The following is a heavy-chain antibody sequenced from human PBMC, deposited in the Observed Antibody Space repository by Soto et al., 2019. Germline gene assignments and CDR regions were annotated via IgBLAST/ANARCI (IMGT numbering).Heavy chain of an antibody. CDR2: IYTSGST. V-gene: IGHV4-4*07. CDR3: ARDDSYGMATVNNWFDT. CDR1: GGSISSYY. J-gene: IGHJ5*02. Sequence: SETLSLTCTVSGGSISSYYWSWVRQPAGKGLEWIGRIYTSGSTNYNPSLKSRVTMSVDTSKNQFSLKLSSVTAADTAVYYCARDDSYGMATVNNWFDTWGQGTLVTVSS. D-gene: IGHD3-22*01.